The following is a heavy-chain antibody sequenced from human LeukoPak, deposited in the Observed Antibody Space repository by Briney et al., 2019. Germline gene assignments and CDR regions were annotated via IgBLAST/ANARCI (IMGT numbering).Heavy chain of an antibody. Sequence: HPGGSLRLSCAASGFTFGSYGMSWVRQAPGKGLEWVSFITPNADRTSYADSVEGRFTISRDNPRNTPYMQMNSLRDEDTALYYCAIMHGYYDGSGYWVQWGQGTLVTVSS. CDR1: GFTFGSYG. J-gene: IGHJ1*01. V-gene: IGHV3-23*01. CDR3: AIMHGYYDGSGYWVQ. CDR2: ITPNADRT. D-gene: IGHD3-22*01.